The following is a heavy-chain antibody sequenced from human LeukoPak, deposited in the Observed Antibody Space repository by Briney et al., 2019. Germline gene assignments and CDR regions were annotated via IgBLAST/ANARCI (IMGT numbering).Heavy chain of an antibody. CDR3: TREGLAVAGSGNYFNY. CDR2: IWYDGSNK. Sequence: PGGSLRLSCAASGFTFSSYGMHWVRQAPGKGLEWVAVIWYDGSNKDYADSVKGRFTISRDNSKNTLYLQMNSLRADDTAVYYCTREGLAVAGSGNYFNYWGQGTLVTVSS. V-gene: IGHV3-33*01. D-gene: IGHD6-19*01. CDR1: GFTFSSYG. J-gene: IGHJ4*02.